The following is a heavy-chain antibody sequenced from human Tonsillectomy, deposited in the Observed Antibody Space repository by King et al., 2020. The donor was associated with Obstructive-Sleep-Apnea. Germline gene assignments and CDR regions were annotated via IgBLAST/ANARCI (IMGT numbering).Heavy chain of an antibody. CDR1: GFTFSSYG. J-gene: IGHJ4*02. Sequence: QLVQSGGGVVQPGGSLRLSCGASGFTFSSYGMHWVRQAPGKGLEGVAFIRYDGRNKYYADSVKGRFTISRDNSKNTLYLQRNSLRAEDTAVYYCAKFGSDSSGWVDYWGQGTLVTVSS. CDR3: AKFGSDSSGWVDY. CDR2: IRYDGRNK. D-gene: IGHD6-19*01. V-gene: IGHV3-30*02.